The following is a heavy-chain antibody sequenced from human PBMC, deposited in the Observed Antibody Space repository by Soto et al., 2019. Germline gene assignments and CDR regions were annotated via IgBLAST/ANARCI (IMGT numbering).Heavy chain of an antibody. CDR3: ARGGHVVVVTAALDY. V-gene: IGHV1-46*01. CDR1: GDTFSDYY. J-gene: IGHJ4*02. D-gene: IGHD2-21*02. CDR2: VNPSGGHT. Sequence: VASVKVSCKASGDTFSDYYIHWVRQAPGQGLEWMGTVNPSGGHTTYSQHFLGRVTMTRDTSTSTLHMELTSLTSEDTAVYYCARGGHVVVVTAALDYWGQGTLVTVSS.